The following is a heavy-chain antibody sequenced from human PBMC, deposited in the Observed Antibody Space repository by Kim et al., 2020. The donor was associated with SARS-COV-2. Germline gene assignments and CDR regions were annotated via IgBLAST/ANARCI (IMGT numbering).Heavy chain of an antibody. CDR1: GFTFSSYA. CDR2: ISGSGGST. D-gene: IGHD6-13*01. CDR3: AKPGCHSSSWYRGDYYYYMDV. Sequence: GGSLRLSCAASGFTFSSYAMSWVRQAPGKGLEWVSAISGSGGSTYYADSVKGRFTISRDNSKNTLYLQMNSLRAEDTAVYYCAKPGCHSSSWYRGDYYYYMDVWGKGTTVTVSS. J-gene: IGHJ6*03. V-gene: IGHV3-23*01.